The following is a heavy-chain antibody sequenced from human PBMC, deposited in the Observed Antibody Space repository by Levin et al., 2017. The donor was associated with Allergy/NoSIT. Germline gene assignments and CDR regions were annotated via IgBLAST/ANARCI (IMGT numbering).Heavy chain of an antibody. J-gene: IGHJ3*02. CDR3: ARGRIAARPWAFDI. Sequence: PGGSLRLSCAVYGGSFSGYYWSWIRQPPGKGLEWIGEINHSGSTNYNPSLKSRVTISVDTSKNQFSLKLSSVTAADTAVYYCARGRIAARPWAFDIWGQGTMVTVSS. CDR1: GGSFSGYY. CDR2: INHSGST. D-gene: IGHD6-6*01. V-gene: IGHV4-34*01.